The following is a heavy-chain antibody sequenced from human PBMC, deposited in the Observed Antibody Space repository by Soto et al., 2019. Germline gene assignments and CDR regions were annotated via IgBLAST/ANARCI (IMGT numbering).Heavy chain of an antibody. J-gene: IGHJ4*02. Sequence: GASVKVSCKASGYTFTNYDINWVRQATGQGLEWLGWMNPNSGITDYAQKFQGRVTMTSNTSISTAYMELTSLRSEDTAVYYCARNLGYCTGNSCYFGFWGQGTLVTVSS. CDR3: ARNLGYCTGNSCYFGF. CDR2: MNPNSGIT. V-gene: IGHV1-8*01. D-gene: IGHD2-8*02. CDR1: GYTFTNYD.